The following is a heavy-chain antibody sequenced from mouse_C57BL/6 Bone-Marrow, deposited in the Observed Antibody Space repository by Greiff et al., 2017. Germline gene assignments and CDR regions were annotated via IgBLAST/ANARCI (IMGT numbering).Heavy chain of an antibody. V-gene: IGHV7-3*01. CDR2: IRNKANGDTT. D-gene: IGHD1-1*01. Sequence: EVKLVESGGGLVQPGGSLSLSCAASGFTFTDYYMSWVRQPPGKALEWLGFIRNKANGDTTEYSASVKGRFTITSDNSQSILYLQMKALRAEDSATYYCARPYYYGSSPYAMDYWGQGTSVTVSS. CDR1: GFTFTDYY. J-gene: IGHJ4*01. CDR3: ARPYYYGSSPYAMDY.